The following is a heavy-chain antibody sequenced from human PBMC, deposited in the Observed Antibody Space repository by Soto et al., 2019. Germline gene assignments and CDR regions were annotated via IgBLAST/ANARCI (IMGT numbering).Heavy chain of an antibody. CDR1: GFTFNIAW. CDR3: ATVRVDLRPYY. J-gene: IGHJ4*02. V-gene: IGHV3-15*07. Sequence: EVQLVQSGGGFVEPGGSLRLSCAASGFTFNIAWMNWVRQAPGKGLEWVGLIKSNIHGGTTDYAAPVKGRFTISRDDSKDTLYLQMNSLKTEDTAVYYCATVRVDLRPYYWGQGALVTVSS. D-gene: IGHD3-16*01. CDR2: IKSNIHGGTT.